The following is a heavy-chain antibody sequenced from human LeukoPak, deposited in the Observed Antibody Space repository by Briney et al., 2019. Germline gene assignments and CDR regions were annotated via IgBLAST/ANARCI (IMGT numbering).Heavy chain of an antibody. J-gene: IGHJ6*04. CDR2: ISSKGDNI. CDR3: GRVRISAARGYMDV. D-gene: IGHD6-13*01. CDR1: GFTFSSYA. V-gene: IGHV3-64*01. Sequence: GGSLRLSCAGSGFTFSSYAIHWVRQAPGKGLEYVSTISSKGDNIFYANSVKGRFTISRDNSKNTVYLQMGSLRAEDMAVYYCGRVRISAARGYMDVWGKGTTVTVSS.